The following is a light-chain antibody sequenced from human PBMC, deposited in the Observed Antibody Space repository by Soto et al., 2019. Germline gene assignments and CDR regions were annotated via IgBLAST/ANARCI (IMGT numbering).Light chain of an antibody. CDR1: ESVSSY. CDR3: QQPSNTPRT. CDR2: DAS. Sequence: VLTQSPATLSLSPGVRATLSCRASESVSSYLAWYQQKPGQAPSLLIYDASTVPTGIPSRFSGSGSGTDFTLTISSLETEDFAIYYCQQPSNTPRTFGQGTNLEIK. J-gene: IGKJ2*01. V-gene: IGKV3-11*01.